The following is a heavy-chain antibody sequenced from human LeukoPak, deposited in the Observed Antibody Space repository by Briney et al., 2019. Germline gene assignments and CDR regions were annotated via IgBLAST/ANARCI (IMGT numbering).Heavy chain of an antibody. CDR1: GYTFNKLW. Sequence: GESLKISCTGSGYTFNKLWIVWVRQMTGKGLEWLGSINPADSTTEYNPSFQGLVSFSADNSISSAYLQWSGLEASDTAKYYCAIMYNRGWGLLYWGPATQVTVSS. CDR3: AIMYNRGWGLLY. J-gene: IGHJ4*02. D-gene: IGHD1-1*01. V-gene: IGHV5-51*01. CDR2: INPADSTT.